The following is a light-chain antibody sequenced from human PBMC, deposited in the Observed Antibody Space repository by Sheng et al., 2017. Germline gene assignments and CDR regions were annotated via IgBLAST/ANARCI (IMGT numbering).Light chain of an antibody. V-gene: IGKV3-15*01. J-gene: IGKJ3*01. CDR3: QQYNNWPLFT. CDR2: DAS. Sequence: DTVMTQSPATLSVSPGERATLSCRASQSVSTNLAWYQQKPGQAPRLLISDASTRATGVPARFSGSGSGTQFTLTISSLQSEDFAVYYCQQYNNWPLFTFGPGTKVDIK. CDR1: QSVSTN.